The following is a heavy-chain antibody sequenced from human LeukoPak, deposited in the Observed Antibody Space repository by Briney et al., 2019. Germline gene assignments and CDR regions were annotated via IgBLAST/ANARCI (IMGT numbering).Heavy chain of an antibody. CDR2: YHNGNS. Sequence: PSETLSLTCIVSGVSIRSDTYYWGWIRQPPGKGLEWIGNYHNGNSYYNPSLKSRVTISEDTSGNQFSLRVTSVTAADTAVYYCARVQWLVRSAYYYYYMDVWGKGTTVTVSS. J-gene: IGHJ6*03. V-gene: IGHV4-39*01. CDR3: ARVQWLVRSAYYYYYMDV. CDR1: GVSIRSDTYY. D-gene: IGHD6-19*01.